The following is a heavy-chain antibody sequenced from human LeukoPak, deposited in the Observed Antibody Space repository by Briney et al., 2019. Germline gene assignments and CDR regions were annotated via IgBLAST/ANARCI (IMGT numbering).Heavy chain of an antibody. V-gene: IGHV4-31*03. D-gene: IGHD2-15*01. CDR1: GGSVTGGGYY. CDR2: ASYSGGT. Sequence: SETLSLTCSVSGGSVTGGGYYWSWIRQHPGKGLEWIGFASYSGGTYYNPSLMSRITISVDRSQNQFSLKLSSVTAADTAVYYCARGAQGYCSGGSCYGINRYFQHWGQGTLVTVSS. J-gene: IGHJ1*01. CDR3: ARGAQGYCSGGSCYGINRYFQH.